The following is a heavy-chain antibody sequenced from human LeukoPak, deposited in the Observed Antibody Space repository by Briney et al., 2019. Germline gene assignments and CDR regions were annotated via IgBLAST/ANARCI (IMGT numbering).Heavy chain of an antibody. J-gene: IGHJ4*02. CDR1: GFTFDDYA. CDR3: AKGKGIAAAVTGYFDY. V-gene: IGHV3-9*01. CDR2: ISWNSGSI. D-gene: IGHD6-13*01. Sequence: PGGSLTLSCTASGFTFDDYAMHWVRQAPGHGLERVSGISWNSGSIGYADSVKGRFTISRDNARNSLYLQMNSLRAEDTALYYCAKGKGIAAAVTGYFDYWGQGTLVTVSS.